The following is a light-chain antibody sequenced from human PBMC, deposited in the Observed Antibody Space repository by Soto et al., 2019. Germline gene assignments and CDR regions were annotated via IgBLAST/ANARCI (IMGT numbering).Light chain of an antibody. CDR2: EGS. V-gene: IGLV2-23*01. CDR3: CSYAGSSTSRGVV. J-gene: IGLJ2*01. Sequence: QSALTQPASVSGSPGQSITISCTGTSSDVGSYNLVSWYQQHPGKAPKLMIYEGSKRPSGVSNRFSGSKSGNTASLTISGLQAEDEADYYCCSYAGSSTSRGVVFGGGTKLTVL. CDR1: SSDVGSYNL.